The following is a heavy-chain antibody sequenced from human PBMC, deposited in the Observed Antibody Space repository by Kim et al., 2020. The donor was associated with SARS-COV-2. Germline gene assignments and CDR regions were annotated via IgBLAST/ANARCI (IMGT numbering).Heavy chain of an antibody. D-gene: IGHD3-10*01. CDR1: GFTFSSYA. CDR3: AKLLSSGGYEMGTDY. V-gene: IGHV3-23*01. Sequence: GGSLRLSCAASGFTFSSYAMSWVRQAPGMGLEWVSGISGSGGATYYADSVKGRFTTSRDNSKNTLFLQMNSLRADDTAVYYCAKLLSSGGYEMGTDYWG. J-gene: IGHJ4*01. CDR2: ISGSGGAT.